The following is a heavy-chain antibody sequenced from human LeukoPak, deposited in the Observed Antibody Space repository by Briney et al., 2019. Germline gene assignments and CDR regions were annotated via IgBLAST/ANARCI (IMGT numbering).Heavy chain of an antibody. D-gene: IGHD1-26*01. V-gene: IGHV1-46*01. CDR2: INPSGGST. J-gene: IGHJ6*02. CDR3: ARQGAERGSIHV. CDR1: GYTFTSYY. Sequence: ASVKVSCKASGYTFTSYYMHWVRQAPGQGLEWMGIINPSGGSTSYAQKFQGRVTMTRDTSTSTVYMELSSLRSEDTAVYYCARQGAERGSIHVWGQGTTVTISS.